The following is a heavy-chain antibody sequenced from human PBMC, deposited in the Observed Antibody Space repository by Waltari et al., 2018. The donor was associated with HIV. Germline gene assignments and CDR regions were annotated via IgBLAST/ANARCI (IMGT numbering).Heavy chain of an antibody. Sequence: EVQLVESGGGLVQPGGALRLSCAASGFTFRTYWMSWVRQAPGKGLEWVASIIQHGSEKYYVDSVKGRFTISRDNAKNSLYLQMNSLRAEDTAVYYCARGGLGVFDYWGQGTLVTVSS. V-gene: IGHV3-7*01. CDR3: ARGGLGVFDY. CDR1: GFTFRTYW. J-gene: IGHJ4*02. D-gene: IGHD3-16*01. CDR2: IIQHGSEK.